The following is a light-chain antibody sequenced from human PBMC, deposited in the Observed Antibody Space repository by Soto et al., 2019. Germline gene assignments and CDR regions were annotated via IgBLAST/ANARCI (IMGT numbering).Light chain of an antibody. CDR1: QSVSRN. J-gene: IGKJ3*01. V-gene: IGKV3-15*01. Sequence: EMVMTQSPATLAAPPGARATLSCRARQSVSRNLAWYQKKPGKAPRLLIYGASTRATGIPARFSGSGSGTEFTLTISSLQSEDCAGYDCQQYNNWRFSFGPGTQVDIK. CDR2: GAS. CDR3: QQYNNWRFS.